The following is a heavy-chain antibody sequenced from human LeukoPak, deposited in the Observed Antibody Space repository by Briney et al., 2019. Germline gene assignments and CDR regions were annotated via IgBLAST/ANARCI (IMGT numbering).Heavy chain of an antibody. CDR2: IYSGGRT. CDR3: ARGMTNPSDY. CDR1: GFTVSTNY. Sequence: GGSLRLSCAASGFTVSTNYMSWVRQAPGKGLEWVSVIYSGGRTYYADSVKGRFTISRHNSENTLYLQMNSLRAEDTAVYYCARGMTNPSDYWGQGTLVTVSS. J-gene: IGHJ4*02. D-gene: IGHD4-11*01. V-gene: IGHV3-53*04.